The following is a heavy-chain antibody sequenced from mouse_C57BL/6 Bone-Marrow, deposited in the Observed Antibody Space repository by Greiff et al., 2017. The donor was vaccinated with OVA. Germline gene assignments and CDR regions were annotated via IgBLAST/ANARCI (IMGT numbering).Heavy chain of an antibody. CDR1: GYTFTSYW. CDR2: IHPSDSDT. Sequence: QVHVKQPGAELVKPGASVKVSCKASGYTFTSYWMHWVKQRPGQGLEWIGRIHPSDSDTNYNQKFKGKATLTVDKSSSTAYMQLSSLTSEDSAVYYCAMRGSGYYAMDYWGQGTSVTVSS. V-gene: IGHV1-74*01. J-gene: IGHJ4*01. D-gene: IGHD3-2*02. CDR3: AMRGSGYYAMDY.